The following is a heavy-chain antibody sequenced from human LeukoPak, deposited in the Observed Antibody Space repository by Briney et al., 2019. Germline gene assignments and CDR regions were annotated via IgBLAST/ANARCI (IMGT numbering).Heavy chain of an antibody. D-gene: IGHD3-3*01. CDR1: GYTFTGYY. V-gene: IGHV1-2*06. Sequence: ASVKVSCKASGYTFTGYYMDWVRQAPGQGLEWMGRINPNSVGTNYAQKFQGRVTMTRDTSISTAYMELSRLRSDDTAVYYCARVEATIFGVDRDDYWGQGTLVTVSS. CDR2: INPNSVGT. CDR3: ARVEATIFGVDRDDY. J-gene: IGHJ4*02.